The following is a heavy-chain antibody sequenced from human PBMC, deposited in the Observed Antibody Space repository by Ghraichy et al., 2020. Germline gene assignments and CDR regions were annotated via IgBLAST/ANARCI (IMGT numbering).Heavy chain of an antibody. Sequence: SETLSLTCAVYGGSFRGYYWSWIRQPPGKGLEWIGEINHSGSTNYNPSLKSRVTISVDTSKNQFSLKLSSVTAADTAVYYCARGRRAAAGGAFDYWGQGTLVTVSS. CDR1: GGSFRGYY. D-gene: IGHD6-13*01. J-gene: IGHJ4*02. V-gene: IGHV4-34*01. CDR2: INHSGST. CDR3: ARGRRAAAGGAFDY.